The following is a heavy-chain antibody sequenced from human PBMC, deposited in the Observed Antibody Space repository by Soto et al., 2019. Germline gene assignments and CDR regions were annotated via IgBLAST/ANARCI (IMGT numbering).Heavy chain of an antibody. J-gene: IGHJ5*02. CDR2: INPNCGGT. CDR1: GYTFTGYY. Sequence: QVQLVQSGAEVKKPGASVKVSCKASGYTFTGYYMHWVRQAPGQGLEWMGWINPNCGGTNYAQKFQGSVTMTRDTPISTAYMELRRMRSDDTAVYYCAMRVYSWSWRDPYNWFVPWGQGTLVNVSS. CDR3: AMRVYSWSWRDPYNWFVP. D-gene: IGHD1-26*01. V-gene: IGHV1-2*02.